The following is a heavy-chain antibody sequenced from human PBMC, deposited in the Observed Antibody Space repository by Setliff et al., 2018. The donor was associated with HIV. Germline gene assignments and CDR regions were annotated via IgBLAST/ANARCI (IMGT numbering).Heavy chain of an antibody. J-gene: IGHJ4*02. CDR1: GFTFSSYS. Sequence: GESLKISCAASGFTFSSYSMNWVRQAPGKGLEWVSSISSSSTYIYYADSVRGRFTISRDNAKNSLYLQMNSLRAEDTAVYYCARVGVGATVFFDYWGQGTQVAVSS. V-gene: IGHV3-21*01. D-gene: IGHD1-26*01. CDR2: ISSSSTYI. CDR3: ARVGVGATVFFDY.